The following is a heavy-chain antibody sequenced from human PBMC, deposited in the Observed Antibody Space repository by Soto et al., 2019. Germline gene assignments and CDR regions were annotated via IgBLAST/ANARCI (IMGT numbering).Heavy chain of an antibody. D-gene: IGHD3-3*01. CDR2: INPATGAA. J-gene: IGHJ3*02. V-gene: IGHV1-2*02. Sequence: QLHLVQSGAVVKKPGASVTVSCSASGYPVTAYYMHWVRQAPGRGLEWMGGINPATGAAKYTQTFPGRVTMTGDTSTSTVFMELSGLTSEDTADFFCARGGGVGVAGSAAFDMWGQGTLVTVSS. CDR3: ARGGGVGVAGSAAFDM. CDR1: GYPVTAYY.